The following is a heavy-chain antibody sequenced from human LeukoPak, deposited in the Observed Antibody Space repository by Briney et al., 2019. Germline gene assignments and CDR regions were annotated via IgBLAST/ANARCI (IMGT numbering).Heavy chain of an antibody. J-gene: IGHJ5*02. CDR3: ATKGYCSSTSCYYWFDP. CDR1: GYTLTELS. CDR2: FDPEDGET. Sequence: ASVNVSCKVSGYTLTELSMHWVRQAPGKGLEWMGGFDPEDGETIYAQKFQGRVTMTEDTSTDTAYMELSSLRSEDTAVYYCATKGYCSSTSCYYWFDPWGQGTLVTVSS. D-gene: IGHD2-2*01. V-gene: IGHV1-24*01.